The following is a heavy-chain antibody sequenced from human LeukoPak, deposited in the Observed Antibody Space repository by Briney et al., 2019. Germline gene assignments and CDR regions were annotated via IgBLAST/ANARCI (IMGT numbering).Heavy chain of an antibody. V-gene: IGHV3-23*01. CDR3: TSGGAAMIGASFDY. Sequence: GGSLRLSCRASGFTFSSYAMSWVRQAPGKGLEWVSAISGSGGSTYYADSVKGRFTISRDNSKNTLYLQMNSLRAEDTAVYYCTSGGAAMIGASFDYWGQGTLVTVSS. CDR2: ISGSGGST. CDR1: GFTFSSYA. J-gene: IGHJ4*02. D-gene: IGHD2-2*01.